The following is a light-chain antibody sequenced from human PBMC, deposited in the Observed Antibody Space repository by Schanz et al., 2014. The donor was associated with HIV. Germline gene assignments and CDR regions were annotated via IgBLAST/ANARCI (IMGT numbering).Light chain of an antibody. V-gene: IGLV1-44*01. Sequence: QTVVTQPPSASGTPGQRVTISCSGSSSNIGSNTVNWYQHLPGSAPQLLIYSDNQRPSRVPDRFSGSQSGTSASLAISGLQSEDEADYYCAGWDDSLSGRVFGGGTKLTVL. J-gene: IGLJ3*02. CDR2: SDN. CDR3: AGWDDSLSGRV. CDR1: SSNIGSNT.